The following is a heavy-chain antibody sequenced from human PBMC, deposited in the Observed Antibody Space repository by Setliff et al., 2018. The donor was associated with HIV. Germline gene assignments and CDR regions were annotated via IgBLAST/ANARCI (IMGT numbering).Heavy chain of an antibody. V-gene: IGHV3-74*03. CDR3: AKDRRGITGTKSCAWFDP. Sequence: GGSLRLSCAASGFTFSSYWMHWVRQVPGKGLVWVSRINSDGSSTTYADFVKGRFTISRDKAKNTLYLQMNSPRAEDTAVYYCAKDRRGITGTKSCAWFDPWGQGTLVTVSS. D-gene: IGHD1-7*01. CDR2: INSDGSST. CDR1: GFTFSSYW. J-gene: IGHJ5*02.